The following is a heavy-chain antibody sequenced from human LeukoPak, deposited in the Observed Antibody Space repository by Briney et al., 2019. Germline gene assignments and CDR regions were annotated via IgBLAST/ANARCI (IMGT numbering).Heavy chain of an antibody. CDR1: GFTFSGSA. CDR3: TEIDGSAY. CDR2: IRSKANSYAT. V-gene: IGHV3-73*01. J-gene: IGHJ4*02. D-gene: IGHD1-14*01. Sequence: GGSLRLSCAASGFTFSGSAMHWVRQASGEGLEWVGRIRSKANSYATAYAASVKGRFTISRDDSKNTAYLQMNSLKTEDTAVYYCTEIDGSAYWGQGTLVTVSS.